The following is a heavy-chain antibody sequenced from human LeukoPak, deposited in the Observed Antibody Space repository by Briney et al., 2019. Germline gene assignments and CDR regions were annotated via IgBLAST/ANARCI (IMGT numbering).Heavy chain of an antibody. CDR3: ARDISSGYYDAFDI. Sequence: GGSLRLSCAASGFTVSSNYMSWVRQAPGKGLEWVSVIYSGGSTYYADSVKGRFTISRDNSKNTLYLQMNSLRAEDTAVYYCARDISSGYYDAFDIWGQGTTVTVSS. J-gene: IGHJ3*02. D-gene: IGHD3-22*01. CDR1: GFTVSSNY. CDR2: IYSGGST. V-gene: IGHV3-66*01.